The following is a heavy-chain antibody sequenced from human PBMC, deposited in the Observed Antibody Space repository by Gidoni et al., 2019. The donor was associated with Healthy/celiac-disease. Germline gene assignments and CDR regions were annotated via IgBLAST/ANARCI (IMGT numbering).Heavy chain of an antibody. CDR3: TTDRGSGSYYSESRFAFDY. CDR1: GFTFSNAG. D-gene: IGHD3-10*01. V-gene: IGHV3-15*01. J-gene: IGHJ4*02. Sequence: EVQLVESGGGVVKPGGSLRLSCAASGFTFSNAGMSWVRQAPGKGLEWVGRIKSKTDGGTTDYAAPVKGRFTISRDDSKNTLYLQMNSLKTEDTAVYYCTTDRGSGSYYSESRFAFDYWGQGTLVTVSS. CDR2: IKSKTDGGTT.